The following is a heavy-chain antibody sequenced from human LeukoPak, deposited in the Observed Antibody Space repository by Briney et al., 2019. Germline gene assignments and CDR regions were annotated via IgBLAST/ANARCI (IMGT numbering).Heavy chain of an antibody. D-gene: IGHD5-18*01. V-gene: IGHV1-2*02. CDR3: ARVRLPTYYFEY. CDR1: GYTFTGYY. CDR2: INPNSGGT. Sequence: ASVKVSCKASGYTFTGYYMHWGRQAPGQGLEWMGWINPNSGGTNYAQKFQGRVTMTRDTSISTAYMELSRLRSDDTAVYYCARVRLPTYYFEYWGQGTLVTVSS. J-gene: IGHJ4*02.